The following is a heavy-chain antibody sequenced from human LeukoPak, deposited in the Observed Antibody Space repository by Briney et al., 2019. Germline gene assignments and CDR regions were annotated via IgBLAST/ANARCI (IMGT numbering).Heavy chain of an antibody. CDR3: ARRAGGYSHPYDY. J-gene: IGHJ4*02. CDR1: GFTYGHYG. V-gene: IGHV3-23*01. Sequence: GGSLRLSCVASGFTYGHYGMNWVRQAPGKGLEWVSGITSDSRGIYYADSVKGRFTISRDISKNTLYLQMSSLRAEDTAVYYCARRAGGYSHPYDYWGQGVLVTVSS. D-gene: IGHD2-21*02. CDR2: ITSDSRGI.